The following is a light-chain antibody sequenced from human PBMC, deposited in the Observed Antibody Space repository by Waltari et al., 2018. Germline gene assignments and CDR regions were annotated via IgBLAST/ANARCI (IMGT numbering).Light chain of an antibody. CDR3: QQYNNWPPFT. CDR1: QSIRSY. CDR2: AAS. Sequence: DIQMTQSPSSLSASVGDRVTITCRASQSIRSYVNWYQQKPGKAPKVLIYAASTRATGIPARFSGSGSGTEFTLTISSLQSEDFAVYYCQQYNNWPPFTFGPGTKVDIK. V-gene: IGKV1-39*01. J-gene: IGKJ3*01.